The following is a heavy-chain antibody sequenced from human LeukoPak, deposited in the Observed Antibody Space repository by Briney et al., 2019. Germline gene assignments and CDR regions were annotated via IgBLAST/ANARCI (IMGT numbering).Heavy chain of an antibody. CDR2: INPDSGDT. D-gene: IGHD4-17*01. CDR3: ARQSTYGDFDF. V-gene: IGHV1-2*02. J-gene: IGHJ4*02. CDR1: GYSFANYY. Sequence: ASVKVSCKASGYSFANYYMHWVRQAPGQGLEWMGWINPDSGDTNFAQKFQGRASMTRDTSISTAYMELSRLKSDDTAVYYCARQSTYGDFDFWGQGTLVIVSS.